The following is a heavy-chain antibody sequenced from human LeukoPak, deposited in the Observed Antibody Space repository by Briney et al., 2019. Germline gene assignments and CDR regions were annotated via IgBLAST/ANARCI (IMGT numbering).Heavy chain of an antibody. CDR1: GYTFTGYY. Sequence: GASVKVSCKASGYTFTGYYMHWVRQAPGQGLEWMGWISAYNGNTNYAQKLQGRVTMTTDTSTSTAYMELRSLRSDDTAVYYCARDYSGNSYFDYWGQGTLVTVSS. V-gene: IGHV1-18*04. CDR3: ARDYSGNSYFDY. D-gene: IGHD1-26*01. CDR2: ISAYNGNT. J-gene: IGHJ4*02.